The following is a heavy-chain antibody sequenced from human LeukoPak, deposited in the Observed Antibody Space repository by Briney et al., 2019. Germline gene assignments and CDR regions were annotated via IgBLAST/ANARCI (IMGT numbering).Heavy chain of an antibody. J-gene: IGHJ4*02. D-gene: IGHD6-6*01. CDR1: GFTFSSYG. V-gene: IGHV3-21*01. Sequence: PGGSLRLSCAASGFTFSSYGMHWVRQAPGKGLEWVSSISGSSTNIYYADSVKGRFTISRDNAKNSVYLQMNSLRAEDTAVYYCARDDPSMIAALHYWGQGTLVTVSS. CDR2: ISGSSTNI. CDR3: ARDDPSMIAALHY.